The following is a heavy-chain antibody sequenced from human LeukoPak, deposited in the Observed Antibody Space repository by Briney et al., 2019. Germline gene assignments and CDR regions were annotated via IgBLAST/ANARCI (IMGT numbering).Heavy chain of an antibody. CDR1: GFTFSSAW. V-gene: IGHV3-15*01. J-gene: IGHJ4*02. D-gene: IGHD5-24*01. Sequence: GGSLRLSCAASGFTFSSAWMTRVRQPPGKGLEWVGHIKSRTDGGSTDYSAPVKGRFTVSRDDSKNTIYLQTNSLKTEDSAVYYCATEFYSNGYNYWGQGTPVTVSS. CDR3: ATEFYSNGYNY. CDR2: IKSRTDGGST.